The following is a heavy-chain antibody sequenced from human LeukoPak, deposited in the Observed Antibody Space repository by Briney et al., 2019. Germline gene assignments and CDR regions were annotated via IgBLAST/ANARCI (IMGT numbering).Heavy chain of an antibody. J-gene: IGHJ4*02. Sequence: SETLSLTCAVYGGSFSGYYWSWIRQPPGKGLEWIGEINHSGSTNYNPSLKSRVTISVDTSKNQFSLKLSSVTAADTAVYYCARSYYDFWSGPNRFDYWGQGTLVTVSS. D-gene: IGHD3-3*01. CDR2: INHSGST. V-gene: IGHV4-34*01. CDR3: ARSYYDFWSGPNRFDY. CDR1: GGSFSGYY.